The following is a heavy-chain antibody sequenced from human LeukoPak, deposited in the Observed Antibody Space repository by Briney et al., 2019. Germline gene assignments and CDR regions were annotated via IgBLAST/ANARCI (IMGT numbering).Heavy chain of an antibody. Sequence: PGGSLRLSCNGSGFTFSSFAINWVRQAPGKGLEWVSGISGSGAVTYYADSVKGRFTISRDNSKNTLFLQMESLRVEDTAIYYCAKDFIGYSSSLGCGQGTLVTVSS. J-gene: IGHJ4*02. CDR2: ISGSGAVT. V-gene: IGHV3-23*01. CDR3: AKDFIGYSSSLG. D-gene: IGHD4-11*01. CDR1: GFTFSSFA.